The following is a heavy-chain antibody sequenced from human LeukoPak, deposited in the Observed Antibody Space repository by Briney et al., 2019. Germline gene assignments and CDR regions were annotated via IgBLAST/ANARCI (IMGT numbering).Heavy chain of an antibody. V-gene: IGHV3-30*02. D-gene: IGHD3-3*01. CDR1: GFTFSSYG. Sequence: GWSLRLSCAASGFTFSSYGMYWVRQAPGKGLEWVAFIRYDGSNKYYADSVKGRFTISRDNSKNTLYLQMNSLRAEDTAVYYCAKDPPSYDFWSGYHDYYYYMDVWGKGTTVTVSS. CDR3: AKDPPSYDFWSGYHDYYYYMDV. J-gene: IGHJ6*03. CDR2: IRYDGSNK.